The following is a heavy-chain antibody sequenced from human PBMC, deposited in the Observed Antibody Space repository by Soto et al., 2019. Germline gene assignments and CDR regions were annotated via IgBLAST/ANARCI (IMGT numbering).Heavy chain of an antibody. V-gene: IGHV5-51*01. CDR3: ARQRLYYDDRSGYWHRFYYYYGMDV. CDR2: IYPGDSDT. Sequence: GESLKISCKGSGYSFTSYWIGWVRQMPGKGLEWMGIIYPGDSDTRYSPSFQGQVTISADKSISTAYLQWSSLKASDTAMYYCARQRLYYDDRSGYWHRFYYYYGMDVWGQGTTVTVSS. D-gene: IGHD3-22*01. J-gene: IGHJ6*02. CDR1: GYSFTSYW.